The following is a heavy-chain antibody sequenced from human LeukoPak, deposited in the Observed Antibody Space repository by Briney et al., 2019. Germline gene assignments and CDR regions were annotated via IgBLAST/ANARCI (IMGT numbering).Heavy chain of an antibody. CDR1: GFTFSSYG. CDR2: IWYDGSYK. J-gene: IGHJ3*02. D-gene: IGHD3-22*01. V-gene: IGHV3-33*01. CDR3: ARATYYYDSSGYYDAFDI. Sequence: GRSLRLSCAASGFTFSSYGMHWVRQAPGKGLEWVAVIWYDGSYKYYADSVKGRFTISRDNSKNTLYLQMNSLRAEDTAVYYCARATYYYDSSGYYDAFDIWGQGTMVTVSS.